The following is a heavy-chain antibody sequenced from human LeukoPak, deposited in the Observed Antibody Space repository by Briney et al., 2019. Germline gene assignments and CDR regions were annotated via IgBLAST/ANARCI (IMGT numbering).Heavy chain of an antibody. CDR3: ARDGSSWYGVDY. CDR1: GYTFTSYG. D-gene: IGHD6-13*01. CDR2: ISAYNGHT. J-gene: IGHJ4*02. V-gene: IGHV1-18*01. Sequence: ASVKVSCKASGYTFTSYGISWVRQAPGQGLEWMGWISAYNGHTKYAQMLQGRVTMTTDTSTNTAYMELRSLRSDDTAVYYCARDGSSWYGVDYWGQGTLVTVSS.